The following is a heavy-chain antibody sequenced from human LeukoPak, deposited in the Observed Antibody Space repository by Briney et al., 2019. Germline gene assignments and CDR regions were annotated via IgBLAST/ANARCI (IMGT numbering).Heavy chain of an antibody. J-gene: IGHJ4*02. D-gene: IGHD4-17*01. CDR3: ARGPTTVTRAFDY. Sequence: SETLSLTCTVSGGSISNYYWNWIRQPPGKGLELIGYIYTSGSTNYNPSLKSRVTMSVDTSKNQFSLHLSSVTAADTAVYYCARGPTTVTRAFDYWGQGTLVTVSS. CDR2: IYTSGST. V-gene: IGHV4-4*08. CDR1: GGSISNYY.